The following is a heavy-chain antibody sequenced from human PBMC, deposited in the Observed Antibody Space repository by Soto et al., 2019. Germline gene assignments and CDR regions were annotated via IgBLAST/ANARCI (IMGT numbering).Heavy chain of an antibody. Sequence: QVQLAESGGGVVQPGRSLRLSCATSGFVSNDYDIHWVRQAPGKGLAWLASISSDGTKKYYAESVKGRFNISRDNSKNSLILPLNSLGAEDTALYYCSRGIKGGLDAWGPGTLVTVSS. D-gene: IGHD1-26*01. CDR1: GFVSNDYD. CDR2: ISSDGTKK. J-gene: IGHJ5*02. V-gene: IGHV3-30*03. CDR3: SRGIKGGLDA.